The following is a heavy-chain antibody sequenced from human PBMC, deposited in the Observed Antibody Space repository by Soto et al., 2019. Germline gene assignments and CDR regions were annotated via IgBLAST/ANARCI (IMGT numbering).Heavy chain of an antibody. CDR2: AWYDGGNK. J-gene: IGHJ6*02. CDR3: VRASGYNGHDYVYYYGMDA. CDR1: GFTFINYG. D-gene: IGHD5-12*01. V-gene: IGHV3-33*01. Sequence: QVQLVESGGGVVQPGGSLRLSCAASGFTFINYGMHWVRQAPGKGLEWVALAWYDGGNKHYADSVKGGFSISRDNSKNRLYLQMNSLRDEDMAVYYWVRASGYNGHDYVYYYGMDAWGQGTTVTVSS.